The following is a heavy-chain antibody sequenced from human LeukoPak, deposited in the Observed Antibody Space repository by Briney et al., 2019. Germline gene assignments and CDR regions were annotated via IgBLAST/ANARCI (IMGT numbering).Heavy chain of an antibody. D-gene: IGHD2-15*01. CDR2: IKADGSNT. Sequence: GGSLRLSCEASGFTFTNFWMTWVRQAPGKGPEWVAIIKADGSNTYYVDPVKGRFTISRDNAKNSLLLQMNSLRAEDTAAYYCVRGGSHWFDSWGQGTLVTVSS. V-gene: IGHV3-7*02. J-gene: IGHJ5*01. CDR3: VRGGSHWFDS. CDR1: GFTFTNFW.